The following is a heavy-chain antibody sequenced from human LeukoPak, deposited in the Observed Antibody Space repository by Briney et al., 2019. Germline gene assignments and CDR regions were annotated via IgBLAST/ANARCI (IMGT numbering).Heavy chain of an antibody. CDR3: TGYDFGDYASAY. CDR1: GFSFSGSA. Sequence: PPGGSLRLSCAASGFSFSGSAIHWVRQASGKGLEWVARIRSKVNSYATAYAASVKGRFTISRDDSKNTAYLQMNSLKTEDTAVYYCTGYDFGDYASAYWGQGTLVTVSS. CDR2: IRSKVNSYAT. J-gene: IGHJ4*02. V-gene: IGHV3-73*01. D-gene: IGHD4-17*01.